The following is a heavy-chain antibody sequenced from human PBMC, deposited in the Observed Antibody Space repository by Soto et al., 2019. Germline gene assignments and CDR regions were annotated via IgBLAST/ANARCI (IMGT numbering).Heavy chain of an antibody. CDR1: GFSFSSYA. J-gene: IGHJ6*02. CDR3: ARDRVVPAATPDYYYYGMDV. D-gene: IGHD2-2*01. Sequence: GGSLRLSCAASGFSFSSYAMHWVRQAPGKGLEWVAVISYDGSNKYYADSVKGRFTISRDNSKNTLYLQMNSLRAEDTAVYYCARDRVVPAATPDYYYYGMDVWGQGTTVTVSS. V-gene: IGHV3-30-3*01. CDR2: ISYDGSNK.